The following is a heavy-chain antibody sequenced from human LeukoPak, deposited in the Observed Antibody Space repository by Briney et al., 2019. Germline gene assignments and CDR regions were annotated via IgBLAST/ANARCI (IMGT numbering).Heavy chain of an antibody. J-gene: IGHJ4*02. Sequence: ASVKVSCKASGYTFTGYYMHWVRQAPGQGLEWMGWINPNSGGTNSAQKFQGRVTMTRDTSISTAYMELSRLRSDDMAVYYCARVGSDSSGWRRFDYWGQGTLVTVSS. D-gene: IGHD6-19*01. CDR2: INPNSGGT. CDR1: GYTFTGYY. CDR3: ARVGSDSSGWRRFDY. V-gene: IGHV1-2*02.